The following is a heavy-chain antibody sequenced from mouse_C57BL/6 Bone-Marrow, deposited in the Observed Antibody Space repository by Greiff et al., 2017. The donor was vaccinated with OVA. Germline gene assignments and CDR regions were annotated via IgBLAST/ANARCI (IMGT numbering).Heavy chain of an antibody. CDR1: GFTFSDFY. CDR2: SRNKANDYTT. J-gene: IGHJ1*03. Sequence: EVMLVESGGGLVQSGRSLRLSCATSGFTFSDFYMEWVRHAPGKGLEWIAASRNKANDYTTEYSASVKGRFIVSRDTSQSILYLQMNALRAEDTAIYYCARDDYYWYVDVWGTGTTVTVSS. V-gene: IGHV7-1*01. CDR3: ARDDYYWYVDV.